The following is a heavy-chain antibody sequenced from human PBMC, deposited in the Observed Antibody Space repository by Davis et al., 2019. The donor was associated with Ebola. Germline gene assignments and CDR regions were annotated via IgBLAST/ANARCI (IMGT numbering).Heavy chain of an antibody. CDR3: ARAATVTTHNWFDP. CDR1: GGSISSYY. Sequence: MPSETLSLTCTVSGGSISSYYWSWIRQPPGKGLEWIGYIYYSGSTDYNPSLKSRVTISLDTSKNQFSLKLNSVTAADTAMYYCARAATVTTHNWFDPWGQGTLVTVSS. CDR2: IYYSGST. D-gene: IGHD4-17*01. V-gene: IGHV4-59*08. J-gene: IGHJ5*02.